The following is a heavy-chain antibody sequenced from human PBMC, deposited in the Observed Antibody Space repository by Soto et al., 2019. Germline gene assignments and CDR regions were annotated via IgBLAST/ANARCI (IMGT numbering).Heavy chain of an antibody. V-gene: IGHV4-59*01. D-gene: IGHD5-18*01. CDR3: ARETDTNDAFDI. CDR2: IYYSGST. J-gene: IGHJ3*02. CDR1: GGSISSYY. Sequence: SESLSLTCTVSGGSISSYYWSWIRQPPGKGLEWIGYIYYSGSTNYNPSLKSRVTISVDTSKNQFSLKLSSVTAADTAVYYCARETDTNDAFDIWGQGTMVTVSS.